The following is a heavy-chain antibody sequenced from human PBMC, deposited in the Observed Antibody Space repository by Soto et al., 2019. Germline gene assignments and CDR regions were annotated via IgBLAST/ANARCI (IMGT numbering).Heavy chain of an antibody. V-gene: IGHV3-23*01. D-gene: IGHD3-16*01. Sequence: PGGCLGLSCAGYGFTLTRSAVSWVRQAPGKGLEWVSGISAGGGGTYYADSVKGRFTISRDISKNTVYLQMNGLRVEDTAVYYCAKDMGQLLETFDYWGHVTLVTVS. J-gene: IGHJ4*01. CDR1: GFTLTRSA. CDR3: AKDMGQLLETFDY. CDR2: ISAGGGGT.